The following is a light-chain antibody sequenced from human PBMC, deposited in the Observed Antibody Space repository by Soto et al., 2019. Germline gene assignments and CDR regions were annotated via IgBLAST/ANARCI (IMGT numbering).Light chain of an antibody. V-gene: IGKV3D-7*01. CDR2: VAF. CDR3: QQAYSFPIT. J-gene: IGKJ5*01. CDR1: QSVAGSF. Sequence: PGEGVTLSCRASQSVAGSFLICFQFQPGQAPRLIIFVAFTRATGTPARFSGSESGTEFTLTISSLQPEDFATYYCQQAYSFPITFGQGTRLEIK.